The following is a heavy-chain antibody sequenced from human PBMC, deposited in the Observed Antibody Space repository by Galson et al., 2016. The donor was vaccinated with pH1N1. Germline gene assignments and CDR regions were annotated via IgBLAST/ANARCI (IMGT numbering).Heavy chain of an antibody. D-gene: IGHD5-12*01. CDR2: IRSKADSYAT. CDR3: TRSRGYGFDY. Sequence: SLRLSCAASGFTFSGSAMHWVRQAPGKGLEWVGRIRSKADSYATAYAASMKGRFTISRDDSKNTTFLQMNSLNTEDTAVYYCTRSRGYGFDYWGQGTLVTVSS. J-gene: IGHJ4*02. V-gene: IGHV3-73*01. CDR1: GFTFSGSA.